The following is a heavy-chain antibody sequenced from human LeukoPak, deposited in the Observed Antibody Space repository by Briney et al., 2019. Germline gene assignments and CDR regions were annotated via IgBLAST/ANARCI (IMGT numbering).Heavy chain of an antibody. CDR3: ARSVSWGLLVRDDAFDI. V-gene: IGHV4-59*08. CDR2: IHYSGST. J-gene: IGHJ3*02. CDR1: GGSISSYH. D-gene: IGHD2-21*01. Sequence: SETLSLTCTVSGGSISSYHWIWIRQPPGKGLEWIGYIHYSGSTNYNPSLKSRGTTSVDPSKTQFSLKLRSVTAADTAVYYCARSVSWGLLVRDDAFDIWGQGTMVTVSS.